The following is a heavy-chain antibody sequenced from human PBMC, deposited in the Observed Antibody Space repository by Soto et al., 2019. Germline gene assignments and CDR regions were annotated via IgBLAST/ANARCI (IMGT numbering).Heavy chain of an antibody. CDR2: INPNSGGT. J-gene: IGHJ4*02. CDR1: GYTFTGYY. D-gene: IGHD5-18*01. V-gene: IGHV1-2*02. Sequence: GASVKVSCKASGYTFTGYYMHWVRQAPGQGLEWMGWINPNSGGTNYAQKFQGRVTMTRDTSISTAYMELSRLRSDDTAVYYCARHTRRGYSYGPLGYWGQGTLVTVSS. CDR3: ARHTRRGYSYGPLGY.